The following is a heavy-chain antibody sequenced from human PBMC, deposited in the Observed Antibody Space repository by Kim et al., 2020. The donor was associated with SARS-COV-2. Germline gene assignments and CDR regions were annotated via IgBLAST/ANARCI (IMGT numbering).Heavy chain of an antibody. Sequence: YNPPPNSRVTISVDTSTNQFSLKLSSVTAADTAVYYCAGELSGYESVFDYWGQGTLVTVSS. V-gene: IGHV4-59*01. CDR3: AGELSGYESVFDY. J-gene: IGHJ4*02. D-gene: IGHD5-12*01.